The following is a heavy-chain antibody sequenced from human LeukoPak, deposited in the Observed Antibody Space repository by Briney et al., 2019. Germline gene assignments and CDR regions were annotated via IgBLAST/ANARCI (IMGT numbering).Heavy chain of an antibody. CDR3: TRGQKYYYGSGTYYFLFDY. CDR2: IRSKAYGGTT. J-gene: IGHJ4*02. V-gene: IGHV3-49*04. D-gene: IGHD3-10*01. CDR1: GFNFGDYA. Sequence: GGSLRPSCTPSGFNFGDYAMSWVRQAPGKGLEWVGFIRSKAYGGTTEYAASVKGRFTVSRDDSKNIAYLQMNSLKTEDTAVYYCTRGQKYYYGSGTYYFLFDYWGQGTLVTVSS.